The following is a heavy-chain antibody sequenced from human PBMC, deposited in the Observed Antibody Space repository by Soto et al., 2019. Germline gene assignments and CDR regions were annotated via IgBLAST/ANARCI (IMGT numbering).Heavy chain of an antibody. J-gene: IGHJ4*02. CDR2: IGTAGDT. CDR1: GFTFSSYD. D-gene: IGHD6-13*01. V-gene: IGHV3-13*01. CDR3: APGPARAPDAGTDY. Sequence: EVQLVESGGGLVQPGGSLRLSCAASGFTFSSYDMHWVRQATGKGLEWVSAIGTAGDTYYADSVKGRFTISRDNSKNTLYLQMNSLRAEDTAVYYCAPGPARAPDAGTDYWGQGTLVTVSS.